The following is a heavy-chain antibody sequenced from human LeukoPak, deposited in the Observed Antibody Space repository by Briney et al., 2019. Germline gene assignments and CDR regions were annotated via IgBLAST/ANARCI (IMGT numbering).Heavy chain of an antibody. D-gene: IGHD3-10*01. CDR3: ARASSYGPGDFDY. CDR1: GGSISSYY. J-gene: IGHJ4*02. Sequence: SETLSLTCTVSGGSISSYYWSWIRQPPGKGLEWIGYIYYSGSTNYNPSLKSRVTISVDTSKNQFSLKLSSVTAADTAVYYCARASSYGPGDFDYWGQGTMVTVSS. CDR2: IYYSGST. V-gene: IGHV4-59*01.